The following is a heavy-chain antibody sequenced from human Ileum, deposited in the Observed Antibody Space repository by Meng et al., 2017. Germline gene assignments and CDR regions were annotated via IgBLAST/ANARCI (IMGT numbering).Heavy chain of an antibody. D-gene: IGHD6-19*01. CDR2: INHSGST. J-gene: IGHJ4*02. Sequence: GSLRLSCAVYGGSFSGYYWSWIRQPPGKGLEWIGEINHSGSTNYNPSLKSRVTISVDTSKNQFSLKLSSVTAADTAVYYCARGGDPGIAVANTFDYWGQGTLVTVSS. V-gene: IGHV4-34*01. CDR1: GGSFSGYY. CDR3: ARGGDPGIAVANTFDY.